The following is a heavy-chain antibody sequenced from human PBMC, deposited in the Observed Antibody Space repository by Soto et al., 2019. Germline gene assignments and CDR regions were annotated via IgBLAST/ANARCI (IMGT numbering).Heavy chain of an antibody. CDR3: ARDQEAGSFFPYYYGMDV. J-gene: IGHJ6*02. D-gene: IGHD6-13*01. CDR2: ISSSGSTI. Sequence: APGKGLEWVSYISSSGSTIYYADSVKGRFTISRDNAKNSLYLQMDSLRAEDTAVYYCARDQEAGSFFPYYYGMDVWGQGTTVTVSS. V-gene: IGHV3-48*03.